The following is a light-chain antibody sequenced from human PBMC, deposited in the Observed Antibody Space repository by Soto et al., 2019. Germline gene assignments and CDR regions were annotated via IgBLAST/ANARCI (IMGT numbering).Light chain of an antibody. J-gene: IGKJ5*01. CDR1: QSVSSY. V-gene: IGKV3-11*01. Sequence: ELLMTQSPATLSVSAGDRATLPCRASQSVSSYLAWYQPTPGQAPRLLINDASNRATGIPARFSGSGSGTGFTLTISSLEPEDFAVYYCQQRSNWITFGQGTRLEIK. CDR3: QQRSNWIT. CDR2: DAS.